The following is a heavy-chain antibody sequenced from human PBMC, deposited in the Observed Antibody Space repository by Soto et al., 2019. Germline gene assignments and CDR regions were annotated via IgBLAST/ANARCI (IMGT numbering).Heavy chain of an antibody. J-gene: IGHJ6*02. CDR3: ARSYGSGTLVYNYYGLDV. Sequence: GGSLRLSCAASGFTFSSYDMHWVRQVTGQGLEWVSAIGSAGDTKYSGSAKGRFTISRENTKNSLYLEMNSLRVGDTAVYYCARSYGSGTLVYNYYGLDVWGQGTTVTVSS. CDR1: GFTFSSYD. V-gene: IGHV3-13*01. CDR2: IGSAGDT. D-gene: IGHD3-10*01.